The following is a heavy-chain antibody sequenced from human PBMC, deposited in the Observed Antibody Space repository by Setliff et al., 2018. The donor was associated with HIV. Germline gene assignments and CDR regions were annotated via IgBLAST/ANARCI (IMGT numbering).Heavy chain of an antibody. J-gene: IGHJ3*02. CDR1: GYNFTDYD. D-gene: IGHD1-26*01. CDR3: ARRMELADAFDI. V-gene: IGHV1-8*02. Sequence: ASVKVSCKASGYNFTDYDINWVRQATGQGLEWMGWMNPNNGNTGYAEKFQGWVTMTRDTSISTAYMELSRLRSDDTAVYYCARRMELADAFDIWGQGTMVTVSS. CDR2: MNPNNGNT.